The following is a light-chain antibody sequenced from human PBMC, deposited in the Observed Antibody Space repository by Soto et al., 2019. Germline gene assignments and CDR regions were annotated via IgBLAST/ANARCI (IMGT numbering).Light chain of an antibody. CDR3: QQRSNWPPT. Sequence: SVIMQAPNTQSVSPLSGAPPSCRASQSVSSNLAWYQQKPGQAPRLLIYGASTRATGIPARFSGSASGTDFTLTISSLEPEDFAVYYCQQRSNWPPTFGQGTRLEIK. CDR1: QSVSSN. CDR2: GAS. V-gene: IGKV3-11*01. J-gene: IGKJ5*01.